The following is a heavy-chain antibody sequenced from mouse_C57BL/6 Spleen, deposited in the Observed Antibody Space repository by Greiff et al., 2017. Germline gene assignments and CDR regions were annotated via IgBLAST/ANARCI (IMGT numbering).Heavy chain of an antibody. CDR2: ISDGGSYT. V-gene: IGHV5-4*03. Sequence: DVKLVESGGGLVKPGGSLKLSCAASGFTFSSYAMSWVRQTPEKRLEWVATISDGGSYTYYPDNVKGRFTISRDNAKNNLYLQMSHLKSEDTAMYYCASSYYYAMDYWGQGTSVTVSS. CDR3: ASSYYYAMDY. CDR1: GFTFSSYA. J-gene: IGHJ4*01.